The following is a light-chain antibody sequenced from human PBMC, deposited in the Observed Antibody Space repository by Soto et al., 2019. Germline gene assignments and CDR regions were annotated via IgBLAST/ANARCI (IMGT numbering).Light chain of an antibody. CDR3: ASYTSSSTSVI. V-gene: IGLV2-14*01. CDR2: DVS. J-gene: IGLJ2*01. CDR1: SXDIDAYNY. Sequence: QSVLTQPPSVSGSPGQSITISCTGTSXDIDAYNYVSWYQQHPGKAPKLMIYDVSNRPSGISNRFSGSKSGNTASLTISGLQAEDEADYYCASYTSSSTSVIFGRGTKVTVL.